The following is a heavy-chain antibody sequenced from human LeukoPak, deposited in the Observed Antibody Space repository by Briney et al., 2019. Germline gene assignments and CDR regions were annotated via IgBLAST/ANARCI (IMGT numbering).Heavy chain of an antibody. D-gene: IGHD2-15*01. J-gene: IGHJ5*02. V-gene: IGHV3-23*01. CDR1: GFTFSSYA. CDR2: ISGSGGST. Sequence: GGSLRLSCAASGFTFSSYAMSWVRQAPGKGLEWVSAISGSGGSTYYADSVKGRFAISRDNSKNTLYLQMNSLRAEDTAVYYCAKDYGVVAALGWFDPWGQGTLVTVSS. CDR3: AKDYGVVAALGWFDP.